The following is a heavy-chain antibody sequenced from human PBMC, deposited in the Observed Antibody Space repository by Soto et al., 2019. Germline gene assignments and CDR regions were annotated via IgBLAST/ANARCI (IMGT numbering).Heavy chain of an antibody. CDR3: ARRLLGDYYDRDVLDK. Sequence: QVQLVQSGTEVKKPGSSVTVSCKASGGPYSKYSISWVRQAPGQGLEWMGRIIPICDIANYAKKFQGKVKITVEKSTSTVDMDLGSRGSVDTAVYYRARRLLGDYYDRDVLDKWGQGAIVTVSS. CDR2: IIPICDIA. CDR1: GGPYSKYS. V-gene: IGHV1-69*02. J-gene: IGHJ4*02. D-gene: IGHD3-22*01.